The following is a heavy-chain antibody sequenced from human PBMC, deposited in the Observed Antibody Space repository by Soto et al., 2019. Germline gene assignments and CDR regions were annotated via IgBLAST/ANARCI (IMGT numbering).Heavy chain of an antibody. V-gene: IGHV1-2*04. Sequence: ASVKVSCKASGYTFTSYGISWVRQAPGQGLEWMGWINPNSGGTNYAQKFQGWVTMTRDTSISTAYMELSRLRSDDTAVYYCARDPASVEANWDLVNAFDIWGQGTMVTVSS. CDR1: GYTFTSYG. J-gene: IGHJ3*02. D-gene: IGHD7-27*01. CDR3: ARDPASVEANWDLVNAFDI. CDR2: INPNSGGT.